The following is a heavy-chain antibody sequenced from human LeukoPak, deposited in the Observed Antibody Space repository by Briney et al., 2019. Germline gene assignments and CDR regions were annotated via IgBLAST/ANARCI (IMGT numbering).Heavy chain of an antibody. CDR1: GYTLTELS. D-gene: IGHD1-26*01. J-gene: IGHJ3*02. CDR2: FDPEDGET. CDR3: ATAQLLAPRDAFDI. Sequence: GASEKVSCKVSGYTLTELSMHWVRQAPGKGLEWMGGFDPEDGETIYAQKFQGRVTMTEDTSTDTAYMELSSLRSEDTAVYYCATAQLLAPRDAFDIWGQGTMVTVSS. V-gene: IGHV1-24*01.